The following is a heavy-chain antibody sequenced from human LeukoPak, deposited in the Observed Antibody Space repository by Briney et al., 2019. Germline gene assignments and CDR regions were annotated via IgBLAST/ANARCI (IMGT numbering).Heavy chain of an antibody. Sequence: ASVKVSXKASGYSFTGYYLHWVRQAPGQGLEWMGRINPNSVTSYAQKFQDRVTMTRDTSISTAYMELSRLRSDDTAVYYCARVRLGELSSFDYWGQGTLVTVSS. CDR3: ARVRLGELSSFDY. CDR2: INPNSVT. CDR1: GYSFTGYY. J-gene: IGHJ4*02. D-gene: IGHD3-16*02. V-gene: IGHV1-2*06.